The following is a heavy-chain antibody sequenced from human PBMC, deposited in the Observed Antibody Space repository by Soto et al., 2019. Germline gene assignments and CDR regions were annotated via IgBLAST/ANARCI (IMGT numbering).Heavy chain of an antibody. J-gene: IGHJ6*01. D-gene: IGHD4-17*01. CDR1: GGTFSSYA. Sequence: QVQLVQSGAEVKKPGSSVKVSCKASGGTFSSYAISWVRQAPGQGLEWMGGIIPIFGTANYAQKFQGRVTRTADEPTRTDYMGLSSLRSADSAGHYWAGDPTSVPPWRGYYGIAVWGQGTTVPVSS. V-gene: IGHV1-69*12. CDR2: IIPIFGTA. CDR3: AGDPTSVPPWRGYYGIAV.